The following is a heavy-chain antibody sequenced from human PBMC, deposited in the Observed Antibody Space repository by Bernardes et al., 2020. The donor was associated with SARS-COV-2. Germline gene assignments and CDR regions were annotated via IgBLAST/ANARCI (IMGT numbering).Heavy chain of an antibody. V-gene: IGHV3-33*08. Sequence: GGSLRLSCAASGFTFRNYGMHWVRQAPGKGLEWLAVIWYDGSSKLYADSVKGRFTISRDNSKNTLYLQMNSLRAEDTAVYYCARAATTSPPERGDGGQGTLVTVSS. J-gene: IGHJ4*02. CDR3: ARAATTSPPERGD. CDR2: IWYDGSSK. CDR1: GFTFRNYG. D-gene: IGHD1-7*01.